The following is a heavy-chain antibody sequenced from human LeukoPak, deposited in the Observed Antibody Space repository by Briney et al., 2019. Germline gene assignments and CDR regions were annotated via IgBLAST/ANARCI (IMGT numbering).Heavy chain of an antibody. Sequence: GGSLRLSCAASGFTFSTYALSWVRPAPGKGLEWVSAISGGITYYADSVKGRFTISRDNSKNTLYLQMNSLRAEDTAVYYCAKEYCSSTTCYGCFDYWGQGTLVTVSS. V-gene: IGHV3-23*01. CDR3: AKEYCSSTTCYGCFDY. CDR1: GFTFSTYA. CDR2: ISGGIT. D-gene: IGHD2-2*01. J-gene: IGHJ4*02.